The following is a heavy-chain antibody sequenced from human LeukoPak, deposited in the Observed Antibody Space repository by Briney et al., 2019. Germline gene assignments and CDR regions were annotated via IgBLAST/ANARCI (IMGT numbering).Heavy chain of an antibody. D-gene: IGHD3-10*01. CDR1: GFTFDDYA. CDR3: AKDIALRGSGTKNLYKY. CDR2: ISWNSGSI. V-gene: IGHV3-9*01. Sequence: LGGSLRLSCAASGFTFDDYAMHWVRQAPGKGLEWVSGISWNSGSIDYADSVKGRFTISRGNAKNSLYLQMNSLRAEDTALYYCAKDIALRGSGTKNLYKYWGQGTLVTVSS. J-gene: IGHJ4*02.